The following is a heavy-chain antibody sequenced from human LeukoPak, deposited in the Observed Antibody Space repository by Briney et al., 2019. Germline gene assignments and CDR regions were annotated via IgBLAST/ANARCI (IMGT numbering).Heavy chain of an antibody. V-gene: IGHV1-69*05. Sequence: VASVKVSCKASGGTFSSYAISWVRQAPGQGLEWMGGIIPIFGTANYAQKFQGRVTITTDESTSTAYMELSSLRSEDTAVYYCARDVLLWFGGENWFDPWGQGTLVTVSS. CDR2: IIPIFGTA. J-gene: IGHJ5*02. CDR3: ARDVLLWFGGENWFDP. CDR1: GGTFSSYA. D-gene: IGHD3-10*01.